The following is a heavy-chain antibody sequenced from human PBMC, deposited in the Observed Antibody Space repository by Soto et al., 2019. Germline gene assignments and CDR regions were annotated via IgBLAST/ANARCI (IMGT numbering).Heavy chain of an antibody. CDR2: IIVSHDRP. CDR1: GYTFTAHS. CDR3: AREPEDGVPGDY. Sequence: VQLVQPGTEVKEPGASVRVSCKASGYTFTAHSLHWARQPPGQGLEWMGWIIVSHDRPRYAPQFQGRLTFETDRIGTTAYMHLTRLTPEDTAVYFCAREPEDGVPGDYWGQGTPVVVSS. D-gene: IGHD2-8*01. V-gene: IGHV1-3*01. J-gene: IGHJ4*02.